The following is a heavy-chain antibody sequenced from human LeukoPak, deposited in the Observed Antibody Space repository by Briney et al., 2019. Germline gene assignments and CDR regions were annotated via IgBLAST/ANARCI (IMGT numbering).Heavy chain of an antibody. CDR2: IIPIFGTA. Sequence: GSSVKVPFKASGGTFSSYAISWVRQAPGQGLEWMGGIIPIFGTANYTQKFQGRVTITTDESTSTAYMELSSLRSEDTAVYYCARDQPSGSQENWGQGTLATVSS. D-gene: IGHD3-10*01. V-gene: IGHV1-69*05. CDR1: GGTFSSYA. CDR3: ARDQPSGSQEN. J-gene: IGHJ4*02.